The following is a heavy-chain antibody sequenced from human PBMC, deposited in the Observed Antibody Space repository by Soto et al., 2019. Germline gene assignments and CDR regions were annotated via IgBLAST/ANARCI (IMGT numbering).Heavy chain of an antibody. CDR1: GGSITSGDYY. V-gene: IGHV4-30-4*01. CDR2: IFYSGST. CDR3: SWGASSGQLYFDY. D-gene: IGHD3-22*01. J-gene: IGHJ4*02. Sequence: SETLSLTCTVSGGSITSGDYYWSWIRQPPGKGLEWIGYIFYSGSTYYNPSLKSRLTISVDTSKNQFSLKLSSVTAADTAVYYWSWGASSGQLYFDYWGQGTLVTVSS.